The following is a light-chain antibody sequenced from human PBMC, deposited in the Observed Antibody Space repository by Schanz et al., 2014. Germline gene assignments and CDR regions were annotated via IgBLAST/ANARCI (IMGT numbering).Light chain of an antibody. J-gene: IGLJ3*02. CDR2: ANN. V-gene: IGLV1-40*01. CDR3: SSHTSRSTPWL. Sequence: QSVLTQPPSVSGAPGQRVTISCTGSTSNIGAGYDVHWYQQFPGTAPKLLIYANNNRPSGVPDRFSGSKSGTSASLAISGLQSEDEADYYCSSHTSRSTPWLFGGGTKLTVL. CDR1: TSNIGAGYD.